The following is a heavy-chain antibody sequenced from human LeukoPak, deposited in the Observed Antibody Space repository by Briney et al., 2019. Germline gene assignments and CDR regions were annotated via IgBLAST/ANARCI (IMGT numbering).Heavy chain of an antibody. CDR1: GFTFSSYA. D-gene: IGHD6-19*01. CDR2: ISGSGGST. V-gene: IGHV3-23*01. CDR3: AKSEWLGYYFDY. J-gene: IGHJ4*02. Sequence: SGGSLRLSCAASGFTFSSYAMSWVRKAPGKGLEWVSAISGSGGSTYYADSVKGRFTISRDNSKNTLYLQMNSLGAEDTAVYYCAKSEWLGYYFDYWGQGTLVTVSS.